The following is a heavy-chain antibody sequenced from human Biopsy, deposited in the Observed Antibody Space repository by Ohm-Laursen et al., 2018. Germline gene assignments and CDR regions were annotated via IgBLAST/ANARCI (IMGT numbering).Heavy chain of an antibody. J-gene: IGHJ4*01. Sequence: SLRLSCAAPGFIFDNYGMHWVRQAPGKGLEWVSGINWNSGDIVYADSVKGRFTISRDNAKNSLSLQMNSLRAEDTALYYCARDRSGLTLTTLDFWGHGTLVTVSS. CDR2: INWNSGDI. D-gene: IGHD6-25*01. CDR3: ARDRSGLTLTTLDF. CDR1: GFIFDNYG. V-gene: IGHV3-9*01.